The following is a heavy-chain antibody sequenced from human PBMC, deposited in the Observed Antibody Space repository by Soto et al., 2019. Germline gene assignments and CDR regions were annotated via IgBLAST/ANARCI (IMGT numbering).Heavy chain of an antibody. V-gene: IGHV3-30-3*01. D-gene: IGHD3-22*01. CDR3: ARVAYDDPPGYFQH. CDR2: MSYHGSTK. J-gene: IGHJ1*01. Sequence: QVQLVESGGDVVQPGRSLRLSCSASGFTFSSYSVHWVRQAPGKGLEWLAFMSYHGSTKYYADSVKGRFTVSRDNSKNTLYLRMDSLRTEDTAVYYCARVAYDDPPGYFQHWGQGTLLTVSS. CDR1: GFTFSSYS.